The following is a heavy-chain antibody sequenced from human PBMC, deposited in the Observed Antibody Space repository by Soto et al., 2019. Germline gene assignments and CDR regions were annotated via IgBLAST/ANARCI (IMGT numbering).Heavy chain of an antibody. D-gene: IGHD6-6*01. CDR3: AREEDKYSSSSGAFDI. J-gene: IGHJ3*02. V-gene: IGHV3-7*01. Sequence: GGSLRLSCAASGFTFSSYWMSWVRQAPGKGLEWVANIKQDGSEKYYVDSVKGRFTISRDNAKNSLYLQMNGLRAEDTAVYYCAREEDKYSSSSGAFDIWGQGTMVTVSS. CDR1: GFTFSSYW. CDR2: IKQDGSEK.